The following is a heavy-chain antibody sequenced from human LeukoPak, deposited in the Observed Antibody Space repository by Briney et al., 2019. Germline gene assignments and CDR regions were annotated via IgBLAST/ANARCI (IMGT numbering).Heavy chain of an antibody. V-gene: IGHV4-61*08. CDR3: ASGSSILDY. Sequence: SETLSLTCAVSGGSISSGGYYWSWIRQPPGKGLEWIGYIYYSGSTNYNPSLKSRVTVSVDTSKNQFSLKLSSVTAADTAVYYCASGSSILDYWGQGTLVTVSS. J-gene: IGHJ4*02. D-gene: IGHD2-21*01. CDR1: GGSISSGGYY. CDR2: IYYSGST.